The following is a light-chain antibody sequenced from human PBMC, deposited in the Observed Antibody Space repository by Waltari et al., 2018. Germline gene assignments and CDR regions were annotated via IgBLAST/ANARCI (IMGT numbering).Light chain of an antibody. J-gene: IGLJ2*01. V-gene: IGLV2-14*01. CDR2: DVT. Sequence: QSALTQPASVSGSPGQSIAISCTGTNSDVGGSKFVSRYQQPPGKAPKLMIYDVTTRPPGVSDRFSGSKSDNTASLTISGLQAGDEADYYCSSYTSSGTVVFGGGTKLTVL. CDR1: NSDVGGSKF. CDR3: SSYTSSGTVV.